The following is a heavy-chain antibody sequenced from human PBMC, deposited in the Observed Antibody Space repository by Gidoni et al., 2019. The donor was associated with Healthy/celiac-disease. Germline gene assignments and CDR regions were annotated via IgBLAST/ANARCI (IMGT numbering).Heavy chain of an antibody. D-gene: IGHD3-10*01. Sequence: QVQLVQSGAEVKKPGASVKVSCKASGYTFTSYYMHWVRQAPGQGLEWMGIINPSGGSTSYAQKFQGRVTMTRDTSTSTVYMELSSLRSEDTAVYYCARDELLWFGELLFLPYYYYGMDVWGQGTTVTVSS. CDR2: INPSGGST. V-gene: IGHV1-46*01. CDR1: GYTFTSYY. J-gene: IGHJ6*02. CDR3: ARDELLWFGELLFLPYYYYGMDV.